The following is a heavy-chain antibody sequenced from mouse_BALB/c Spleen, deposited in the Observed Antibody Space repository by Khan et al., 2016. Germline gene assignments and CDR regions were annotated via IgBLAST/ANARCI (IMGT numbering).Heavy chain of an antibody. V-gene: IGHV2-9*02. J-gene: IGHJ4*01. CDR2: IWAGGST. Sequence: QVQLKQSGPGLVAPSQSLSITCTVSGFSLTSYGVHWVRQPPGKGLEWLGVIWAGGSTHYNSALMSRLSISKDNSKSQVFLKMNSLQTDDTAMYYCARDGGAMDYWGQGTSVTVSS. CDR1: GFSLTSYG. CDR3: ARDGGAMDY.